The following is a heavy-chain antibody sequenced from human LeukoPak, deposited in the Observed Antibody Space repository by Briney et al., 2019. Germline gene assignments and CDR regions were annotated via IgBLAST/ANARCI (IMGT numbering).Heavy chain of an antibody. CDR1: GLTFSSHW. CDR3: AREVTATLNP. Sequence: LRLSCAASGLTFSSHWMHWIRQHPGKGLEWIGYIYYSGSTYYNPSLKSQVTISVDTSKNQFSLKLSSVTAADTAVYYCAREVTATLNPWGQGTLVTVSS. D-gene: IGHD2-21*02. V-gene: IGHV4-31*02. CDR2: IYYSGST. J-gene: IGHJ5*02.